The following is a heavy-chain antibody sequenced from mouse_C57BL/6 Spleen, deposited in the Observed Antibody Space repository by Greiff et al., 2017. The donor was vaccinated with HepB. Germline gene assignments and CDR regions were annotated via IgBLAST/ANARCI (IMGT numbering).Heavy chain of an antibody. Sequence: VQLQQSGAELVKPGASVKISCKASGYAFSSYWMNWVKQRPGKGLEWIGQIYPGDGDTNYNGKFKGKATLTADKSSSTAYMQLSSLTSEDSAVYFCARPGSRDYAMDYWGQGTSVTVSS. V-gene: IGHV1-80*01. CDR1: GYAFSSYW. J-gene: IGHJ4*01. D-gene: IGHD1-1*01. CDR3: ARPGSRDYAMDY. CDR2: IYPGDGDT.